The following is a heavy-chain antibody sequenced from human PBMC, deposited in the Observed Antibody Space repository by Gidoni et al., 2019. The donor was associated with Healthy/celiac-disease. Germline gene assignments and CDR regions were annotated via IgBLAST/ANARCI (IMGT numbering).Heavy chain of an antibody. D-gene: IGHD2-15*01. J-gene: IGHJ6*02. CDR2: ISVHSVNK. Sequence: LESGGDVVQPVTSLRLPCQASGFSFAPYSIHWVRLTPAKGLEWLAVISVHSVNKFEADSLTGRFTISRDNAKNTAYLDITCLRPDDTAKYFCARDVRHYSFYYGMDVWGLGTTVTVSS. V-gene: IGHV3-30*04. CDR3: ARDVRHYSFYYGMDV. CDR1: GFSFAPYS.